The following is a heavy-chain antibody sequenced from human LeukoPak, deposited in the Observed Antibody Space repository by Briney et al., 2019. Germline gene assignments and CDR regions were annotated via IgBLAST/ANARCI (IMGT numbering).Heavy chain of an antibody. J-gene: IGHJ6*02. CDR2: INHSGST. CDR3: ARWELLSYYGMDV. V-gene: IGHV4-34*01. Sequence: SETLSLTCAVYGGSFSGCYWSWIRQPPAKGLEWIGEINHSGSTNYNPSPKSRVTISVDTSKNQFSLKLSSVTAADTAVYYCARWELLSYYGMDVWGQGTTVTVSS. D-gene: IGHD3-10*01. CDR1: GGSFSGCY.